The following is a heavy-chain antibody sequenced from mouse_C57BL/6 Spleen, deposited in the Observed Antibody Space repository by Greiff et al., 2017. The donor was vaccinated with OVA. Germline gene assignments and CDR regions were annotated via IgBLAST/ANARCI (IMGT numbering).Heavy chain of an antibody. CDR2: ISSGGSYT. V-gene: IGHV5-6*01. J-gene: IGHJ2*01. CDR3: ASLWERDFDY. Sequence: EVQLVESGGDLVKPGGSLKLSCAASGFTFSSYGMSWVRQTPDKRLEWVATISSGGSYTYYPDSVKGRFTISRDNAKNTLYLQMSSLKSEDTAMYYCASLWERDFDYWGQGTTLTVSS. CDR1: GFTFSSYG. D-gene: IGHD4-1*01.